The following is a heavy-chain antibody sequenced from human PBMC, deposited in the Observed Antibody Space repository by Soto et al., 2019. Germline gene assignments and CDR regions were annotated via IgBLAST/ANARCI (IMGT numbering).Heavy chain of an antibody. D-gene: IGHD6-19*01. CDR1: GFTFRNYI. V-gene: IGHV3-23*01. Sequence: PGGSLRLACTASGFTFRNYIMNWVRQAPGKGLEWISTITADGGGAFYADSVKGRFTISRDSSKSTLHLQIHNLRAEDTALYYCAKDRRGSGWPEYDWWGQGTQVPVSS. J-gene: IGHJ4*02. CDR3: AKDRRGSGWPEYDW. CDR2: ITADGGGA.